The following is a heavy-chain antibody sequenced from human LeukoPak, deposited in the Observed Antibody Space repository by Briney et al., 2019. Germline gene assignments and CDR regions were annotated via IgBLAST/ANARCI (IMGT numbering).Heavy chain of an antibody. CDR1: GFTFSSYG. V-gene: IGHV3-30*02. CDR2: IRYDGSNK. D-gene: IGHD3-3*01. Sequence: GGSLRLSCAASGFTFSSYGMHWVRQAPGKGLEWVAFIRYDGSNKYYADSVKGRFTISRDNSKNTLYLQMNSLRAEDTAVYYCAKLSVTICGVVTYAFDIWGQGTMVTVSS. J-gene: IGHJ3*02. CDR3: AKLSVTICGVVTYAFDI.